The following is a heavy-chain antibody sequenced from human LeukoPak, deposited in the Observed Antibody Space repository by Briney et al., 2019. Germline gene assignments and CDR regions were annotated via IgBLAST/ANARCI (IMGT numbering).Heavy chain of an antibody. J-gene: IGHJ4*02. CDR3: ARDRTPRTYYYDSSGPDYFDY. CDR1: GGSISSSSYY. Sequence: SETLSLTCTVSGGSISSSSYYWGWIRQPPGKGLEWIGSIYYSGSTYYNPSLKSRVTISVDTSKNQFSLKLSSVTAADTAVYYCARDRTPRTYYYDSSGPDYFDYWGQGTLVTVSS. D-gene: IGHD3-22*01. V-gene: IGHV4-39*07. CDR2: IYYSGST.